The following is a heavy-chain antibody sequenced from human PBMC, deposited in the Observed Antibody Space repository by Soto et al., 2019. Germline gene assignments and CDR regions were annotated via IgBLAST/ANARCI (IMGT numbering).Heavy chain of an antibody. CDR2: INHSGST. CDR1: GGSFSGYY. D-gene: IGHD2-2*01. CDR3: ARGRIVVVPAARRIHNWFDP. V-gene: IGHV4-34*01. Sequence: SATLSLTCAVYGGSFSGYYWSWIRQPPGKGLEWIGEINHSGSTNYNPSLKSRVTISVDTSKNQFSLKLSSVTAADTAVYYCARGRIVVVPAARRIHNWFDPWGQGTLVTVSS. J-gene: IGHJ5*02.